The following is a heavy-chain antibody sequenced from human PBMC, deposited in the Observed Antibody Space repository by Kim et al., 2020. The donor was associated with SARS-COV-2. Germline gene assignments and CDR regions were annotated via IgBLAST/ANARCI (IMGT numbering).Heavy chain of an antibody. J-gene: IGHJ6*02. V-gene: IGHV1-24*01. CDR1: GYTLTELS. CDR2: FDPEDGET. CDR3: ATDQLGSLITGTINGMDV. D-gene: IGHD1-7*01. Sequence: ASVKVSCKVSGYTLTELSMHWVRQAPGKGLEWMGGFDPEDGETIYAQKFQGRVTMTEDTSTDTAYMELSSLRSEDTAVYYCATDQLGSLITGTINGMDVWGQGTTVTVSS.